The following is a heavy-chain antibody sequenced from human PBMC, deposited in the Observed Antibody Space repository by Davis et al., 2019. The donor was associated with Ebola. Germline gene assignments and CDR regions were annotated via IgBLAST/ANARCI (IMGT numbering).Heavy chain of an antibody. Sequence: MPSETLSLTCTVSGASISNSYWAWIRQPAGKGLEWIGRVYTSGSGSTYYNPSLQSRVTISVDTSKNQFSLRLTSVTAADAAVYYCARDLNVWGQGTTVTVSS. CDR1: GASISNSY. CDR2: VYTSGSGST. CDR3: ARDLNV. J-gene: IGHJ6*02. V-gene: IGHV4-4*07.